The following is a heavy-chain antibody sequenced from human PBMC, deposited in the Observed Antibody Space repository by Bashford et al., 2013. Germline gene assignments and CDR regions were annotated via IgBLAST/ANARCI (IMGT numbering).Heavy chain of an antibody. CDR3: ARNPGSTSDC. D-gene: IGHD6-13*01. CDR2: ISSSGSSK. V-gene: IGHV3-21*05. Sequence: VRQAPGKGLEWISYISSSGSSKFYADSMKGRFTISRDNAKNSLYLQMNSLRAEDTAVYYCARNPGSTSDCWGQGTLVTVSS. J-gene: IGHJ4*02.